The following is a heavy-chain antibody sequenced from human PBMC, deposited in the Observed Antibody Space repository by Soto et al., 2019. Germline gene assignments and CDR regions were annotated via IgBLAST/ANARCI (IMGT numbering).Heavy chain of an antibody. CDR3: AKEDLNCSSTSCYTYYYYYYGMDV. Sequence: PGGSLRLSCAASGFTFSSYGMHWVRQAPGKGLEWVAVISYDGSNKYYADSVKGRFTISRDNSKNTLYLQMNSLRAEDTAVYYCAKEDLNCSSTSCYTYYYYYYGMDVWGQGTTVTVSS. CDR2: ISYDGSNK. D-gene: IGHD2-2*02. CDR1: GFTFSSYG. V-gene: IGHV3-30*18. J-gene: IGHJ6*02.